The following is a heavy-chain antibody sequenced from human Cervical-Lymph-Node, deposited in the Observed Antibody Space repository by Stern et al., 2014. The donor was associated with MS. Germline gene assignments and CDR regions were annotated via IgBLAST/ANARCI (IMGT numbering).Heavy chain of an antibody. J-gene: IGHJ4*02. CDR1: GFPVGASY. CDR2: IHTVGTT. V-gene: IGHV3-66*01. CDR3: AREIAGRRFED. D-gene: IGHD6-6*01. Sequence: MQLVQSGGGLVQPGGSLRLSCEASGFPVGASYMNWVRQAPGKGLEWVSRIHTVGTTHYADSVKGRFTISRANAKNALYLQMDRLTVEDTAVYYCAREIAGRRFEDWGRGTLGAVSP.